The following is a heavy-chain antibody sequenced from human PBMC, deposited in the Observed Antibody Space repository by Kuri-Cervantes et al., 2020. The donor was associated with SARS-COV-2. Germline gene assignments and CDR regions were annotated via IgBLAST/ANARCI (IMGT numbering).Heavy chain of an antibody. D-gene: IGHD7-27*01. CDR3: ARGELGIGDY. Sequence: GGSLRPSCAPSGFTFRNYGMHWVSLAPGKGLEWVSSISSSSSYIYYADSVKGRFTISRDNTKNSLYLQMNSRRAEDTAVYYCARGELGIGDYWGQGTLVTVSS. CDR1: GFTFRNYG. V-gene: IGHV3-21*01. CDR2: ISSSSSYI. J-gene: IGHJ4*02.